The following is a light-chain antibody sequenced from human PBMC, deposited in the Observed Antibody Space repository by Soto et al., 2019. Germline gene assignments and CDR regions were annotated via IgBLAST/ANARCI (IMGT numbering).Light chain of an antibody. Sequence: EIVLTQSPGTLSLSPGERATLSCRASQSVSSSYLAWYQQKPGQAPRLLIYGASSRATGIPDRFSGSGSGTKYSLTISRLEPEDFALYYCQQFGSSRFTFGPGTKVDIK. CDR2: GAS. CDR1: QSVSSSY. J-gene: IGKJ3*01. V-gene: IGKV3-20*01. CDR3: QQFGSSRFT.